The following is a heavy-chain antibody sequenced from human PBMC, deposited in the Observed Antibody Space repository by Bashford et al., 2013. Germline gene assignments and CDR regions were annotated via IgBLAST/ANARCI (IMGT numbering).Heavy chain of an antibody. V-gene: IGHV4-34*01. D-gene: IGHD2-15*01. CDR2: IYHSGST. J-gene: IGHJ6*04. Sequence: SSETLSLTCAVYGESFSGYYWTWIRQPPGKGLEWIGEIYHSGSTNYNPSLKSRVTISVDKSKNQFSLKLSSVTAADTAVYYCASGAVVVAAPYMDVWGKGTTVTVSS. CDR1: GESFSGYY. CDR3: ASGAVVVAAPYMDV.